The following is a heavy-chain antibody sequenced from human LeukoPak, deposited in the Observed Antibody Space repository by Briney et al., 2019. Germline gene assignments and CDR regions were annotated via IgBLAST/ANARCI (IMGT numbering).Heavy chain of an antibody. D-gene: IGHD4-11*01. CDR1: GYSISSGYY. J-gene: IGHJ3*02. CDR3: ARVGNYGDAFDI. CDR2: IYHSGST. V-gene: IGHV4-38-2*02. Sequence: SETLSLTCTVSGYSISSGYYWGWIRQPPGKGLEWIGSIYHSGSTYYNPSLKSRVTISVDTSKNQFSLKLSSVTAADTAVYYCARVGNYGDAFDIWGQGTMVTVSS.